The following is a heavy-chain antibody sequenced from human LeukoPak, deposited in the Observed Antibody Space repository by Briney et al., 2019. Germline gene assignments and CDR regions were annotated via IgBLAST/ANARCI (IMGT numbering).Heavy chain of an antibody. J-gene: IGHJ4*02. D-gene: IGHD2-15*01. CDR1: GFTFSSYA. Sequence: HTGGSLRLSCAASGFTFSSYAMSWVRQAPGKGLEWVSAISGSGGSTYYADSVKGRFTISRDNSKNTLYLQMNSLRAEDTAVYYCAKEGHCSGGSCYVRHVDYWGQGTLVTVSS. CDR2: ISGSGGST. CDR3: AKEGHCSGGSCYVRHVDY. V-gene: IGHV3-23*01.